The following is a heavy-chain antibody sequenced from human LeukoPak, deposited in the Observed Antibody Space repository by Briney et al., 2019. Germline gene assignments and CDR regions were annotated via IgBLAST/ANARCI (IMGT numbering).Heavy chain of an antibody. CDR1: GFSLSTSGAG. CDR3: AHTYSSGYSLYFDY. CDR2: ISWDDDK. V-gene: IGHV2-5*02. J-gene: IGHJ4*02. D-gene: IGHD3-22*01. Sequence: SGPTLVNPTQTLTLTCTFSGFSLSTSGAGVGWIRQPPGKALEWLAPISWDDDKRYSPSLKSRLAITKDTSKNQVVLTMTNMDPVDTATYYCAHTYSSGYSLYFDYWGQGTLVTVSS.